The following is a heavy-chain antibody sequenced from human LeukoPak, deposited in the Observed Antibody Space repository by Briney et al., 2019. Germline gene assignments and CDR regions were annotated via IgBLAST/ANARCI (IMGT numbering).Heavy chain of an antibody. CDR3: AKEIYYDILTGYYEHDVFDI. D-gene: IGHD3-9*01. J-gene: IGHJ3*02. V-gene: IGHV1-18*01. Sequence: GASVKVSCKASGYTFTSYGLTWVRQVPGQGLEWMGWIRAYNGDTNYAQKFQGRVTMTTDTSTSTAYMELRSLRSDDTAVYYCAKEIYYDILTGYYEHDVFDIWGQGTMVTVSS. CDR2: IRAYNGDT. CDR1: GYTFTSYG.